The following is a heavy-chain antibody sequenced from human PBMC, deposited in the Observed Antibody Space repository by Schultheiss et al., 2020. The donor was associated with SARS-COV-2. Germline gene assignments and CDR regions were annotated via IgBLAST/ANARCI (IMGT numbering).Heavy chain of an antibody. CDR1: GFTFSDYY. D-gene: IGHD1-14*01. CDR2: INSDGSAS. V-gene: IGHV3-74*01. J-gene: IGHJ4*02. CDR3: ARRTMLAFDY. Sequence: GGSLRLSCAASGFTFSDYYMSWVRQAPGKGLEWVSRINSDGSASSYADSVQGRFTISRDNSKNTLYLQMNSLRAEDTAVYYCARRTMLAFDYWGQGTLVTVSS.